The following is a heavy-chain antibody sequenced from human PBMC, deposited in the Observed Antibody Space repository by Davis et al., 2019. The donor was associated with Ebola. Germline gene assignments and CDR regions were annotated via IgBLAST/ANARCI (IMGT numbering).Heavy chain of an antibody. J-gene: IGHJ3*02. CDR1: GYSFTSYW. CDR2: IDPSDSYT. Sequence: KVSCKGSGYSFTSYWISWVRQLPGKGLEWMGRIDPSDSYTNYSPSFQGHVTISADKSISTAYLQWSSLKASDTAMYYCAIPRSGRDAFDIWGQGTMVTVSS. D-gene: IGHD2-15*01. V-gene: IGHV5-10-1*01. CDR3: AIPRSGRDAFDI.